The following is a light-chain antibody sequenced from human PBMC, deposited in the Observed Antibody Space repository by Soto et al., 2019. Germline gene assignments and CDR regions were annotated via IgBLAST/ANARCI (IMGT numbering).Light chain of an antibody. Sequence: QSVLTQPASVSGSPGQSIAISCTGTSSDVGGYDYVSWYQQHPGKAPKLMISDVSNRPSGVSNRFSGSKSGNTASLTISGLQAEGGADYYSTSYTSSSTHFFETGPKFTVL. V-gene: IGLV2-14*01. CDR3: TSYTSSSTHF. CDR2: DVS. CDR1: SSDVGGYDY. J-gene: IGLJ1*01.